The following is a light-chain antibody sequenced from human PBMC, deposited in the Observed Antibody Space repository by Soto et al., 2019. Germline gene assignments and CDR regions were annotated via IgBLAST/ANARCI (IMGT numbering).Light chain of an antibody. V-gene: IGKV1-5*03. J-gene: IGKJ1*01. CDR3: QQYNSYST. CDR1: QSISSW. CDR2: KES. Sequence: DIQVTHSPSSRSASVGGRGTITCRASQSISSWLAWYQQTPGKAPKLLIYKESSLESGVPSRFSGSGSGTEFTLTISSLQPDDFATYYCQQYNSYSTFGQGAKVDTK.